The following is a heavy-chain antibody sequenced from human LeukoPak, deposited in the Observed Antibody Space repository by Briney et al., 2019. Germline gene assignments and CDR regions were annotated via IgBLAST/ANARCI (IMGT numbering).Heavy chain of an antibody. D-gene: IGHD2-2*02. V-gene: IGHV3-11*04. CDR3: ARGYCSSTSCSTPLD. Sequence: GGSLRLSCAASGFTFSDYYMSWIRQAPGKGLEWVSYISSSGSTIYCADSVKGRFTISRDNAKNSLYLQMNSLRAEDTAVYYCARGYCSSTSCSTPLDWGQGTLVTVSS. CDR1: GFTFSDYY. J-gene: IGHJ4*02. CDR2: ISSSGSTI.